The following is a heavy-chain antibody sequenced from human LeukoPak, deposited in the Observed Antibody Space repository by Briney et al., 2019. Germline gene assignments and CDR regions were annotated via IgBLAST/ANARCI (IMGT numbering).Heavy chain of an antibody. V-gene: IGHV3-48*03. D-gene: IGHD3-10*01. CDR2: ISSSGRTI. Sequence: GGSLRLSCAASGFIFSNSEMNWVRQAPGKGLEWVSYISSSGRTIYHADSVRGRFTISRDNAKNSLYFQMNSLRAEDTAVYYCVRGVVRITMVRGVMGVDYWGQGTLVTVSS. CDR1: GFIFSNSE. J-gene: IGHJ4*02. CDR3: VRGVVRITMVRGVMGVDY.